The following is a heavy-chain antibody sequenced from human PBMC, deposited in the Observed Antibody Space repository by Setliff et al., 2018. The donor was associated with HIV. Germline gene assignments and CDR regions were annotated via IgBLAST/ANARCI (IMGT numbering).Heavy chain of an antibody. J-gene: IGHJ4*02. D-gene: IGHD6-6*01. CDR1: GGSITSNSFY. V-gene: IGHV4-39*01. CDR2: VYYSRST. Sequence: SETLSLTWSVSGGSITSNSFYWGWIRQPPGKGLEWIGSVYYSRSTYYNPSLKSLLTISVDTSKNQFSLKLSSVTAADTAVYYCARGSSLHLAYWCQGTLVTVSS. CDR3: ARGSSLHLAY.